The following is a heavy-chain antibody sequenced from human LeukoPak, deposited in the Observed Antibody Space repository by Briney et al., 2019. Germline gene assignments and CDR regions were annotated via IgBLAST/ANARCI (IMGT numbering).Heavy chain of an antibody. V-gene: IGHV1-69*13. Sequence: SAKVSCKASGGTFSSYVISWVRQAPGQGLEWMGGIIPIFGTANYAQKFQGRVTITADESTSTAYMELSSLRSEDTAVYYCARALLRYCSSTSCYWFDPWGQGTLVTVSS. J-gene: IGHJ5*02. CDR2: IIPIFGTA. CDR3: ARALLRYCSSTSCYWFDP. D-gene: IGHD2-2*01. CDR1: GGTFSSYV.